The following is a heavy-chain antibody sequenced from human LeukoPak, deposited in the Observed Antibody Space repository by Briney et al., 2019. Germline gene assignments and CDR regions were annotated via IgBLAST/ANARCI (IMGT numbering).Heavy chain of an antibody. D-gene: IGHD3-10*01. Sequence: TSETLSLTCSVSGGSFSSSSYYWGWIRQPPGKGLEWIGSISYSGSTFYNPSLKSRVTISVDTSKNQFSLKLSSVTAADTAVYYCARDYYDSGSSALWGQGTLVTVSS. J-gene: IGHJ4*02. CDR1: GGSFSSSSYY. CDR3: ARDYYDSGSSAL. CDR2: ISYSGST. V-gene: IGHV4-39*07.